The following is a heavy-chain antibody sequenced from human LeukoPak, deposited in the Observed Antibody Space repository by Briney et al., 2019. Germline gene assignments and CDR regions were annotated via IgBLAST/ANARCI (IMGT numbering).Heavy chain of an antibody. V-gene: IGHV3-23*01. J-gene: IGHJ4*02. CDR3: ARGDGYNFFDY. Sequence: SGGSLRLSCAASGFTFSNYAMRWVRQAPGKGLEWVSTITSTGDSTYYADSVKGRFTISRDNSKNTLYLQMNSLRAEDTAVYYCARGDGYNFFDYWGQGTLVTVSS. D-gene: IGHD5-24*01. CDR2: ITSTGDST. CDR1: GFTFSNYA.